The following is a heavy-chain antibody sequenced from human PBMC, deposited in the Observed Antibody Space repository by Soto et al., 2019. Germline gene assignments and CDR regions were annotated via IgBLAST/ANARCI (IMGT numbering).Heavy chain of an antibody. CDR1: GGSISSSY. Sequence: SETLSLPCTGSGGSISSSYWNWIRQPPGRDLEWIGYMHHSGSTNYNPSLKSRVTMSVDTSRNQFSLQMSSVTAAATAVYYCARWNTDWNAFDYWGQGTLVIVSS. J-gene: IGHJ4*02. CDR3: ARWNTDWNAFDY. D-gene: IGHD1-1*01. CDR2: MHHSGST. V-gene: IGHV4-59*01.